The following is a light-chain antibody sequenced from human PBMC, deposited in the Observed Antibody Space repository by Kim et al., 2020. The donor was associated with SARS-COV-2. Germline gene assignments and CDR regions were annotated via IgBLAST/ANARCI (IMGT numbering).Light chain of an antibody. Sequence: ASVGDRVTITCRTSQSISSHLNWYHQKPGRAPKLLISAASTLQGGVPSRFSGSGSETDFTLTISSLQPEDFATYFCQQSYISPFTFCPGTKVDIK. CDR1: QSISSH. CDR3: QQSYISPFT. V-gene: IGKV1-39*01. J-gene: IGKJ3*01. CDR2: AAS.